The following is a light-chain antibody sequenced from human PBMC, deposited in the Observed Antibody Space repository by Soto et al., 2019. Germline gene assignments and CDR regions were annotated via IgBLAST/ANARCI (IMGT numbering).Light chain of an antibody. Sequence: QSVLTQPPSASGSPGQSVTISCTGTSSDVGGYNYVSWYQQHPGKAPKLMIYEVSKRPSGVPDRFSGSKSGNTASLTVSGLQAEDEADYYCSSYAGSNNLVVFGGGTQLTV. J-gene: IGLJ2*01. CDR1: SSDVGGYNY. CDR2: EVS. CDR3: SSYAGSNNLVV. V-gene: IGLV2-8*01.